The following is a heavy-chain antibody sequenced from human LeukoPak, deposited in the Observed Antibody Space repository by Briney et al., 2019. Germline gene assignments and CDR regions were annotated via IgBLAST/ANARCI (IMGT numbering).Heavy chain of an antibody. CDR1: GGSIRTDS. D-gene: IGHD3-22*01. V-gene: IGHV4-59*01. CDR3: ARWGTYDYETGGYDY. Sequence: PSETLSLTCTVSGGSIRTDSWAWIRQPPGKGLEWIGYIYYRGPTSYNPSLKSRATMSVDTSKNQFSLRLTSVTAADTAVYYCARWGTYDYETGGYDYWGQGTLVTVSS. J-gene: IGHJ4*02. CDR2: IYYRGPT.